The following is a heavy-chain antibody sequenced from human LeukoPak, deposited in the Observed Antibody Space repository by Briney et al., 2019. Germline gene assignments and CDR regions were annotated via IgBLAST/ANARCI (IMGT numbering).Heavy chain of an antibody. Sequence: GASVKVSCKVSGYTLTELSMHWVRQAPGKGLEWMGSFDPKDGETIYAQKFQGRVTMTEDTSTDTAYMELSSLRSEDTAVYYCARVRDYGDYAPHFDYWGQGTLVTVSS. CDR3: ARVRDYGDYAPHFDY. CDR1: GYTLTELS. CDR2: FDPKDGET. V-gene: IGHV1-24*01. J-gene: IGHJ4*02. D-gene: IGHD4-17*01.